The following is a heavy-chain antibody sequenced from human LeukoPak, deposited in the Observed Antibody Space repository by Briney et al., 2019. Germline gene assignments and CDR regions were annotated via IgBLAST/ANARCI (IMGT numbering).Heavy chain of an antibody. J-gene: IGHJ5*02. CDR3: ARRGPSSSWYWFDP. Sequence: SEALSLTCTVSGGSISSYYWSWIRQPPGKGLDWIGYIYTSGSTNYNPSLKSRVTISVDTSKNQFSLKLSSVTAADTAVYYCARRGPSSSWYWFDPWGQGTLVTVSS. CDR1: GGSISSYY. D-gene: IGHD6-13*01. V-gene: IGHV4-4*09. CDR2: IYTSGST.